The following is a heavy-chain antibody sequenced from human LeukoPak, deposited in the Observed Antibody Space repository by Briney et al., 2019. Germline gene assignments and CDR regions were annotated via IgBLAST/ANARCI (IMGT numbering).Heavy chain of an antibody. Sequence: PGGSLRLSCAASGFRFSSYSMNWVRQAPGKGLEWVSYISHTGSTMSYADSVKGRFTISRDNPKNLLFLQINSLRVEDTAVYYCARETPRRGETRDGYRWGQGTVVTVSS. J-gene: IGHJ4*02. CDR1: GFRFSSYS. CDR3: ARETPRRGETRDGYR. V-gene: IGHV3-48*04. D-gene: IGHD5-24*01. CDR2: ISHTGSTM.